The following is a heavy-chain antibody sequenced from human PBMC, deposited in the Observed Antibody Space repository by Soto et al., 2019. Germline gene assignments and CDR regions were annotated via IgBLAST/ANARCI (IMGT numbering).Heavy chain of an antibody. J-gene: IGHJ4*02. V-gene: IGHV4-30-2*01. CDR2: IYHSGTS. Sequence: SETLSLTCAFSGYSISSGGFSWSWIRQPPGKGLEWIGYIYHSGTSFYNPSLKSRVTISVDGSKNQFSPKVNSVTAADTAVYYCARGRLVPAVNFDYWGLGTLVTVSS. CDR1: GYSISSGGFS. D-gene: IGHD2-2*01. CDR3: ARGRLVPAVNFDY.